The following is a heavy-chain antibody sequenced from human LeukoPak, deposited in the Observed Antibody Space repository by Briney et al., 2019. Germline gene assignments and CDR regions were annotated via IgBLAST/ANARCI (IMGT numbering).Heavy chain of an antibody. CDR2: IKQDGSEN. CDR1: GFTFSSYW. D-gene: IGHD2-2*01. Sequence: GGSLRLSCVASGFTFSSYWMSWVRQAPGKGLEWVANIKQDGSENFYVDSVKGRFTISRDNAKNSLYLQMNSLRAEDTAVYYCAKDRGYCSSTSCYAFDIWGQGTMVTVSS. V-gene: IGHV3-7*01. CDR3: AKDRGYCSSTSCYAFDI. J-gene: IGHJ3*02.